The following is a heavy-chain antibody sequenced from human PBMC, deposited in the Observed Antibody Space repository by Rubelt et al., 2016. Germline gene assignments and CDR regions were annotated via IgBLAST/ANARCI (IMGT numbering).Heavy chain of an antibody. Sequence: QLQLQESGPGLVKPSETLSLTCTVAGGSISSSSYYWGWIRQPPGKGLEWIGRIHYCRTTYSTPALTSRLRISVDTSRNQFPLKLSAVRAADTAVYYGARGYESSGYYSLLDGMDVWGQGTTVTVSS. V-gene: IGHV4-39*01. D-gene: IGHD3-22*01. CDR1: GGSISSSSYY. CDR3: ARGYESSGYYSLLDGMDV. CDR2: IHYCRTT. J-gene: IGHJ6*02.